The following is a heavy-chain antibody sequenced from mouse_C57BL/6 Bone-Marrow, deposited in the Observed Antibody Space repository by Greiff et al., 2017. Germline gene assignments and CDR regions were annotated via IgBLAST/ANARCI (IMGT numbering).Heavy chain of an antibody. D-gene: IGHD1-1*01. V-gene: IGHV14-3*01. J-gene: IGHJ3*01. CDR1: GFNFKNYY. CDR2: IDPANGNT. CDR3: ARCYGSRAWFAY. Sequence: VHVKQSVAELVRPGASVKLSCTASGFNFKNYYMHWVKQRPEQGLEWIGRIDPANGNTKYAPKFKGKATITADTSSNTAYLQLSSLTSEDTAIYYCARCYGSRAWFAYWGQGTLVTVSA.